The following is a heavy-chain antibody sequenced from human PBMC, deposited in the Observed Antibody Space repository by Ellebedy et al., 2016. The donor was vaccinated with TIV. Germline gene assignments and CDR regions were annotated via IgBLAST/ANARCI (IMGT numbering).Heavy chain of an antibody. CDR2: ISGSGGHT. V-gene: IGHV3-23*01. D-gene: IGHD4-17*01. J-gene: IGHJ5*02. CDR1: GFTFTDYY. CDR3: ARGGYGDYGPNWFDP. Sequence: GESLKISCAASGFTFTDYYMSWVRQAPGKGLEWVSTISGSGGHTYFADSVKGRFTISRDNSKNTLYLQMNSLRAEDTAVYYCARGGYGDYGPNWFDPWGQGTLVTVSS.